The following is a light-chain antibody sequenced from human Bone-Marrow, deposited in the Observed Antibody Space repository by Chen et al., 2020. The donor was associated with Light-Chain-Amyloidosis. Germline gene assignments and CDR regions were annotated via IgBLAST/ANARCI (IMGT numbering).Light chain of an antibody. J-gene: IGLJ2*01. CDR2: KDN. CDR1: ALAKQY. V-gene: IGLV3-25*03. Sequence: STELTQPPSVSVSPGQTARTTCSGDALAKQYAYWYQHKPGQAPVVIVYKDNQRPSGIPERFSGSTSGTIATLTISGVQAEDEADYHCQSADSSGTYEVIFGGGTKLTVL. CDR3: QSADSSGTYEVI.